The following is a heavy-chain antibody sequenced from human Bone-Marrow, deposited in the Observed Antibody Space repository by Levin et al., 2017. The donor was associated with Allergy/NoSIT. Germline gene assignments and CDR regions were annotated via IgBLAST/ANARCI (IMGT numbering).Heavy chain of an antibody. CDR1: GYTFTNHW. V-gene: IGHV5-51*01. CDR3: ARQTCGYGAYDYDPYTYYYMDV. D-gene: IGHD5-12*01. Sequence: AGGSLRLSCAASGYTFTNHWIAWVRQMPGKGLEWMGIIDLDDSDIKYSPSFQGQVTISADKSITTAYLQWSSLKASDTAMYYCARQTCGYGAYDYDPYTYYYMDVWGKGTTVTVSS. CDR2: IDLDDSDI. J-gene: IGHJ6*03.